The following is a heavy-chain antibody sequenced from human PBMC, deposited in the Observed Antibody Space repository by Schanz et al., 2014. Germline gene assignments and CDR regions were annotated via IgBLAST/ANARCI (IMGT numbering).Heavy chain of an antibody. CDR2: INWSDGGST. Sequence: EMQLLESGGGLIQPGGSLRLSCAASGFTFSSYWMHWVRQVPGKGLEWVSRINWSDGGSTGYADSVRGRFTISRDNAKNSLYLEMNSLRAEDTAVYYCARDFLLEQLGYSHYYYAMDVWGQGTTVTVSS. V-gene: IGHV3-74*01. CDR3: ARDFLLEQLGYSHYYYAMDV. D-gene: IGHD2-15*01. CDR1: GFTFSSYW. J-gene: IGHJ6*02.